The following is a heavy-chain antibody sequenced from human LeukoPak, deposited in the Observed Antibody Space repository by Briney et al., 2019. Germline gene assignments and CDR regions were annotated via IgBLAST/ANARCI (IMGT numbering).Heavy chain of an antibody. CDR2: INPYGGST. Sequence: ASVKVSCKASGYTFTNYYMHWVRQAPGQGLKWMGIINPYGGSTSYAQKFQGRVTMTRDTSTSTVYMELSSLRSEDTAVYYCARDPRLGSGYSTGILWYFDLWGRGTLVTVSS. CDR1: GYTFTNYY. V-gene: IGHV1-46*01. D-gene: IGHD3-22*01. CDR3: ARDPRLGSGYSTGILWYFDL. J-gene: IGHJ2*01.